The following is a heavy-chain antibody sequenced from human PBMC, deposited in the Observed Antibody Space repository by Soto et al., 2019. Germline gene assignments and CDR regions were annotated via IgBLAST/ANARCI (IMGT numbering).Heavy chain of an antibody. CDR2: ISWNSGTT. CDR1: RFTFDNYA. V-gene: IGHV3-9*01. D-gene: IGHD2-8*01. Sequence: EVQLVESGGDLVQPGRSLRLSCAASRFTFDNYAMHWVRQVPGKAPEWVSGISWNSGTTGYADSVKGRFTISRDSARNSLYLQMNSLRPEDTALYYCAKDVRDLWWGGGYFENWGQGTPVTVSS. CDR3: AKDVRDLWWGGGYFEN. J-gene: IGHJ4*02.